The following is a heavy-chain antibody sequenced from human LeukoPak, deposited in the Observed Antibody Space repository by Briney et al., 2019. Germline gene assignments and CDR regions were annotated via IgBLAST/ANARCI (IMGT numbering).Heavy chain of an antibody. V-gene: IGHV3-23*01. CDR3: AKDTAPYYYDIWTQTLYYFDY. CDR2: ISGSGGST. CDR1: GFTFSSYA. J-gene: IGHJ4*02. D-gene: IGHD3-22*01. Sequence: GGSLRLSCAASGFTFSSYAMSWVRQAPGKGLEWVSAISGSGGSTYYADSVKGRFTISRDNSKDTLYLQMNSLRAEHTAVYYCAKDTAPYYYDIWTQTLYYFDYWGQGTLVTVSS.